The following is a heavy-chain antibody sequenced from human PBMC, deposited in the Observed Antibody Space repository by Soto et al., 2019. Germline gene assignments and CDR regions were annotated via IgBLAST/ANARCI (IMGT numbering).Heavy chain of an antibody. CDR3: ARHPDIVATIDFDY. CDR2: ISAYNGNT. V-gene: IGHV1-18*01. CDR1: GFTLYLYG. Sequence: GPVKGSLQASGFTLYLYGISWVRQAPGQGLEWMGWISAYNGNTNYAQKLQGRVTMTTDTSTSTAYMELRSLRSDDTAVYYCARHPDIVATIDFDYWGQG. J-gene: IGHJ4*02. D-gene: IGHD5-12*01.